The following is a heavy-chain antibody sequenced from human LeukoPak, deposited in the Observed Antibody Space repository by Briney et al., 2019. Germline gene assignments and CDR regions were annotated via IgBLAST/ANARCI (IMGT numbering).Heavy chain of an antibody. J-gene: IGHJ4*02. CDR1: GYTFTSYG. CDR2: ISAYNGST. Sequence: ASVKVSCKASGYTFTSYGISWVRQAPGQGLEWMGWISAYNGSTNYAQKLQGRVTMTTDTSTSTAYMELRSLRSDDTAVCYCARGPYCGGDCYPGFDYWGQGTLVTVSS. CDR3: ARGPYCGGDCYPGFDY. V-gene: IGHV1-18*04. D-gene: IGHD2-21*02.